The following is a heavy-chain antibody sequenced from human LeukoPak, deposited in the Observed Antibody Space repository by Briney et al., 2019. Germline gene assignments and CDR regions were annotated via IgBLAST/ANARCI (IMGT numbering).Heavy chain of an antibody. CDR2: INPNSGGT. Sequence: ASVKVSCKASGYTFTGYYMHWVRQAPGQGLEWMGWINPNSGGTNYAQKFQGRVTMTRDTSISTAYMELSRLRSDDTAVYYCARDRYYYDSSGCYSPWGQGTLVTVSS. D-gene: IGHD3-22*01. V-gene: IGHV1-2*02. J-gene: IGHJ5*02. CDR3: ARDRYYYDSSGCYSP. CDR1: GYTFTGYY.